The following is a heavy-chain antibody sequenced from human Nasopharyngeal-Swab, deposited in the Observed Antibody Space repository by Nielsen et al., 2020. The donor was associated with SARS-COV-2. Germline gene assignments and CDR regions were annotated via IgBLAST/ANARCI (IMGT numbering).Heavy chain of an antibody. D-gene: IGHD6-13*01. J-gene: IGHJ4*02. CDR1: GFSFVDYA. CDR3: TRVLVAAGPMLDY. CDR2: IRSNIHGGTT. V-gene: IGHV3-49*03. Sequence: GGSLRLSCTASGFSFVDYAMSWIRQAPGKGLEWIAFIRSNIHGGTTEYAASVRGRFVMSRDDSKLIAYLLLNSLKTEDTGVYYCTRVLVAAGPMLDYWGQGTLVTVSS.